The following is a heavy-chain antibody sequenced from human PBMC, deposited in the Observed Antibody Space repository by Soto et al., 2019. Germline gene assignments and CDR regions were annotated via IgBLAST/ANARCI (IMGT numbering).Heavy chain of an antibody. CDR1: GYTFTSHR. CDR3: AREPDIVVVPAPEIDAFDI. V-gene: IGHV1-18*01. D-gene: IGHD2-2*01. J-gene: IGHJ3*02. Sequence: GASVKVSCKASGYTFTSHRISWVRQAPGQRLEWMGWISAYNGNTNYAQKLQGRVTMTTDTSTSTAYMELRSLRSDDTAVYYCAREPDIVVVPAPEIDAFDIWGQGTMVTVSS. CDR2: ISAYNGNT.